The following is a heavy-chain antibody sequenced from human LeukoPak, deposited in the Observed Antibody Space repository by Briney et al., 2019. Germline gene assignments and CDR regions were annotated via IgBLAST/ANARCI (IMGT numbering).Heavy chain of an antibody. J-gene: IGHJ6*04. D-gene: IGHD2-15*01. Sequence: PGRSLRLSCAAYGFTFSSYAMQWVRQAPGKGLEWVAVISYDGSNKYYADSVKGRFTISRDNSKNTLYLQMNSLRAEDTAVYYCARVGVVAATTYYYYGMDVWGKGTTVTVSS. CDR1: GFTFSSYA. CDR2: ISYDGSNK. V-gene: IGHV3-30*04. CDR3: ARVGVVAATTYYYYGMDV.